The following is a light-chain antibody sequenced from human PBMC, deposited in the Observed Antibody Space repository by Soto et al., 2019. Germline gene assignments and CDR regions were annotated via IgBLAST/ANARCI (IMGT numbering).Light chain of an antibody. V-gene: IGKV3-15*01. CDR1: QSVSSN. CDR3: QQYYNWPWT. CDR2: GAS. J-gene: IGKJ1*01. Sequence: EIVMTQSPATLSVSPGERATLSCRASQSVSSNLAWYQQKPGQAPRLLIYGASTRATDIPARFSGSGSGTEFTLTISSLQSEDFAVYYCQQYYNWPWTFGQGTKVEIK.